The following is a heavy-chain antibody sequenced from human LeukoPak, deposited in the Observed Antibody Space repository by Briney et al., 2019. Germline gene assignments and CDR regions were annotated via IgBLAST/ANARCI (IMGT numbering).Heavy chain of an antibody. CDR2: ISAYNGNT. V-gene: IGHV1-18*01. D-gene: IGHD1-1*01. CDR1: GYTFTSYG. Sequence: GASVKVSCKASGYTFTSYGISWVRQAPGQGLEWMGWISAYNGNTNYAQKLQGRVTMTTDTSTSTAYMELRSLRSDDTAVYYCARDVAWRTNERYYYYYYMDVWGKGTTVTVSS. J-gene: IGHJ6*03. CDR3: ARDVAWRTNERYYYYYYMDV.